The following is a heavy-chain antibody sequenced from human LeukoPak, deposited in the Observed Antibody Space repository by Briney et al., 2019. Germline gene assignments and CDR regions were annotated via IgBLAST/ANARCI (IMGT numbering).Heavy chain of an antibody. V-gene: IGHV1-18*01. CDR2: ISAYNGNT. J-gene: IGHJ4*02. D-gene: IGHD2-15*01. CDR1: GYTFTSYG. Sequence: ASVKVSCKASGYTFTSYGISWVRQAPGQGLEWMGWISAYNGNTNYAQKLRGRVTMTTDTSTSTAYMELRNLRSDDTAVYYCAALLGCSGGSCSIDYWGQGTLVTVSS. CDR3: AALLGCSGGSCSIDY.